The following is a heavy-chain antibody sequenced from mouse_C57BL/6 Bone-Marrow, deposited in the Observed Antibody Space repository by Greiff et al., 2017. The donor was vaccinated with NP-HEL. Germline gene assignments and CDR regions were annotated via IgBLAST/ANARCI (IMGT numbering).Heavy chain of an antibody. J-gene: IGHJ2*01. CDR3: TTRIYYDHGGYLDY. D-gene: IGHD2-4*01. CDR2: IDPEDGDT. V-gene: IGHV14-1*01. CDR1: GFTFTDYY. Sequence: EVKLVESGAELVRPGASVKLSCTASGFTFTDYYMHWVKQRPEQGLEWIGRIDPEDGDTKYAPKFQGKATMTADTSSNTAYLQLSRLTSEATAVYYCTTRIYYDHGGYLDYWGQGTTLTVSS.